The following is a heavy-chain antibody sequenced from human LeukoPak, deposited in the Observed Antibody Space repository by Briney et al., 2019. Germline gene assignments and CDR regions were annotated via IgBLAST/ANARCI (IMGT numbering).Heavy chain of an antibody. Sequence: PSETLSLTCAGYGESSFSSYYWSWIRQTPGGALEWIGEINHIGYTNYNPSLKSRVTISVDTSENKFSLNLTSVTAADTAVYYCARRSIAAAVDYWCQGTLVTVSS. CDR1: GESSFSSYY. D-gene: IGHD6-13*01. J-gene: IGHJ4*02. CDR3: ARRSIAAAVDY. V-gene: IGHV4-34*01. CDR2: INHIGYT.